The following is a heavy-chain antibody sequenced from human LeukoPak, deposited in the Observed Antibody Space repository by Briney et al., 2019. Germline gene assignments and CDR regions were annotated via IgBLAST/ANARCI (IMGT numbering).Heavy chain of an antibody. V-gene: IGHV1-18*01. CDR1: GYTFINYG. CDR3: ARCEYIAGWLLLHFDY. D-gene: IGHD3-22*01. J-gene: IGHJ4*02. CDR2: ISAYNGNT. Sequence: ASVKVSCKASGYTFINYGISWVRQAPGQGLEWLGWISAYNGNTDYAQNFQGTITMTTDTSTSTAYMELRSLRSDDTAVYYCARCEYIAGWLLLHFDYLGQGTLVTVSS.